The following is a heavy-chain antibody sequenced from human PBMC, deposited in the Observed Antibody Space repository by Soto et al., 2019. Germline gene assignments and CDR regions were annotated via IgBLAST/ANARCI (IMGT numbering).Heavy chain of an antibody. CDR2: LYYSGST. CDR1: GGSISSYY. CDR3: AKCIKALGPIDY. Sequence: SETLCLTCTVSGGSISSYYWSWSRQLPGKGLEWIGCLYYSGSTNYNPSLKSRVTISVDTSKNQFSLKLSSVTAAETAVYYWAKCIKALGPIDYWGQGTLVTVSS. D-gene: IGHD6-6*01. J-gene: IGHJ4*02. V-gene: IGHV4-59*12.